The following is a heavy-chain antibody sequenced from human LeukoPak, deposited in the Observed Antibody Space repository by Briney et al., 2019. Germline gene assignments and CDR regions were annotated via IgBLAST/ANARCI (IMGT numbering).Heavy chain of an antibody. V-gene: IGHV4-38-2*02. CDR1: GYSISSGYY. Sequence: SETLSLTCTVSGYSISSGYYWGWIRQPPGKGLEWIGSIYHSGSTYYNPSLKSRVTISVNTSKNQFSLKLSSVTAADTAVYYCARDEDTAMDYWGQGTLVTVSS. J-gene: IGHJ4*02. D-gene: IGHD5-18*01. CDR3: ARDEDTAMDY. CDR2: IYHSGST.